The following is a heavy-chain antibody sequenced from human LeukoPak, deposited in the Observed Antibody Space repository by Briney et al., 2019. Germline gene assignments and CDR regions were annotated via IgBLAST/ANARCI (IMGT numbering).Heavy chain of an antibody. J-gene: IGHJ3*01. D-gene: IGHD3-16*02. CDR1: GFSISTYY. CDR3: ARGGLSYGFDV. Sequence: GGSPRLSCMASGFSISTYYMGWARQAPGKGLEWVANIDKDAIEKYYVDSVKGRFTISRDNAKNSLFLEMKSRGLEDTAVYYCARGGLSYGFDVWGQGTMVTVSS. V-gene: IGHV3-7*01. CDR2: IDKDAIEK.